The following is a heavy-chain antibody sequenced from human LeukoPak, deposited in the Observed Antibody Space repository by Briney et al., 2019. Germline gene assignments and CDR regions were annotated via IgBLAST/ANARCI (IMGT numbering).Heavy chain of an antibody. J-gene: IGHJ5*02. D-gene: IGHD5-18*01. CDR1: GGSISSGGYS. Sequence: MPSETLSLTCAVSGGSISSGGYSWSWIRQPPGKGLEWIGEINHSGSTNYNPSLKSRVTISVDTSKNQFSLKLSSVTAADTAVYYCARGDTAMVTFVRWFWFDPWGQGTLVTVSS. CDR3: ARGDTAMVTFVRWFWFDP. CDR2: INHSGST. V-gene: IGHV4-30-2*01.